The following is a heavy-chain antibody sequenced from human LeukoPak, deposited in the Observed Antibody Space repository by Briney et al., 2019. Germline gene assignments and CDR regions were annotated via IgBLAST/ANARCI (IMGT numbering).Heavy chain of an antibody. Sequence: ASVKVSCKASGYTFTSYGISWVRQAPGQGLEGMGWISAYNGNTNYAQKLQGRVTMTTDTSTSTAYMELRSLRPDDTAVYYCARDLLEDYYGSGSYYTTFDYWGQGTLVTVSS. J-gene: IGHJ4*02. CDR3: ARDLLEDYYGSGSYYTTFDY. D-gene: IGHD3-10*01. CDR1: GYTFTSYG. V-gene: IGHV1-18*01. CDR2: ISAYNGNT.